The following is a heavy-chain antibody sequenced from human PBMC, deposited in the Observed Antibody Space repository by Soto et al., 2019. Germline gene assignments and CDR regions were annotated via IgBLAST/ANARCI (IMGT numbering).Heavy chain of an antibody. J-gene: IGHJ4*02. CDR3: AKDGRLQLWLIDY. CDR1: GFTFSSYG. V-gene: IGHV3-30*18. D-gene: IGHD5-18*01. CDR2: ISYDGSNK. Sequence: PGGSLRLSCAASGFTFSSYGMHWVRQAPGEGLEWVAVISYDGSNKYYADSVKGRFTISRDNSKNTLYLQMNSLRAEDTAVYYCAKDGRLQLWLIDYWGQGTLVTVSS.